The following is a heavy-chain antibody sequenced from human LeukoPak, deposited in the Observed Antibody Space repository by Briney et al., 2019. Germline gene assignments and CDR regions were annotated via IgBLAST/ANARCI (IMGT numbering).Heavy chain of an antibody. CDR3: ARDRMVRGVISAYYYYMDV. V-gene: IGHV4-38-2*01. Sequence: PSETLSLTCAVSGYSISSGYYWGWIRQPPGKGLEWIGSIYHSGSTYYNPSLKSRVTISVDTSKNQFSLKLSSVTAADTAVYYCARDRMVRGVISAYYYYMDVWGKGTTVTVSS. CDR1: GYSISSGYY. CDR2: IYHSGST. J-gene: IGHJ6*03. D-gene: IGHD3-10*01.